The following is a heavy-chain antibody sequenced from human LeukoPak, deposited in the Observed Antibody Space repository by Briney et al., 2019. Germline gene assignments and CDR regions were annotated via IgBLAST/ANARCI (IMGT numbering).Heavy chain of an antibody. J-gene: IGHJ2*01. Sequence: PSQTLSLTCTVSGGSISSGDYSWSWIRQPPGKGLEWIGYIYHSGSTYYNPSLKSRVTISVDRSKNQFSLKLSSVTAADTAVYYCARGGYCSGGSCYYWYFDLWGRGTLVTVSS. CDR3: ARGGYCSGGSCYYWYFDL. D-gene: IGHD2-15*01. CDR1: GGSISSGDYS. V-gene: IGHV4-30-2*01. CDR2: IYHSGST.